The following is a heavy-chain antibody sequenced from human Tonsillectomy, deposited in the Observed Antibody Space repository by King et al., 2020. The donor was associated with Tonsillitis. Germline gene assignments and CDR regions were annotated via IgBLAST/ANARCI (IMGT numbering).Heavy chain of an antibody. CDR1: DYSISSGYY. Sequence: QLQESGPGLVKPSETLSLTCAVSDYSISSGYYWGWIRQPPGKGLEWIGSIYHSGSAYYNPSLKSRITISVDTSQNQFSLKLTSVTAADTAVYYCARREDYFDYWGQGTLVTVSS. D-gene: IGHD1-26*01. V-gene: IGHV4-38-2*01. CDR2: IYHSGSA. CDR3: ARREDYFDY. J-gene: IGHJ4*02.